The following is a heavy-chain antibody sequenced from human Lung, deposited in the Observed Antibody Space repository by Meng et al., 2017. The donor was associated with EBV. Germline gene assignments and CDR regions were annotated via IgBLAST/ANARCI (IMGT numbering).Heavy chain of an antibody. J-gene: IGHJ4*02. Sequence: HVQLQEAGPGLVKPSQTLSLTCTVSGGSISSGGYYWSWIRQHPGKGLEWIGYIYYSGSTYYNPSLKSLVTISVDTSKNQFSLKLSSVTAADTAMYYCARRRGGIFDYWGQGTLVTVSS. CDR3: ARRRGGIFDY. CDR2: IYYSGST. D-gene: IGHD3-16*01. V-gene: IGHV4-31*01. CDR1: GGSISSGGYY.